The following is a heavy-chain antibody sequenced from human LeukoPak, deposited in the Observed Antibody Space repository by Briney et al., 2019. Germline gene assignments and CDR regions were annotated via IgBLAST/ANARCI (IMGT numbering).Heavy chain of an antibody. CDR1: GGTFSSYA. V-gene: IGHV1-69*04. CDR3: AGAPLNSYGGDAYFDY. Sequence: SVKVSCKASGGTFSSYAISWVRQAPGQGLEWMGRIIPILGIANYAQKFQGRVTITADKSTSTAYMELSSLRSEDTAVYYCAGAPLNSYGGDAYFDYWGQGTLVNVSS. CDR2: IIPILGIA. J-gene: IGHJ4*02. D-gene: IGHD5-18*01.